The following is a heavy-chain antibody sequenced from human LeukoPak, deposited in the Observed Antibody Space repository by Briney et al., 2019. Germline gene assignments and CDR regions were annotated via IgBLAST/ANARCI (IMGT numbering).Heavy chain of an antibody. CDR1: GFVFNNFG. J-gene: IGHJ3*02. V-gene: IGHV1-18*01. CDR3: AREGSGSYAPSDAFDI. D-gene: IGHD1-26*01. Sequence: ASVKVSCRTSGFVFNNFGISWVRQAPGQGLEWMGWVSDYNGHTDYVRKFQGRVTMTTDTSTKTAYMELRGLRSDDTAVYYCAREGSGSYAPSDAFDIWGQGTMVTVSS. CDR2: VSDYNGHT.